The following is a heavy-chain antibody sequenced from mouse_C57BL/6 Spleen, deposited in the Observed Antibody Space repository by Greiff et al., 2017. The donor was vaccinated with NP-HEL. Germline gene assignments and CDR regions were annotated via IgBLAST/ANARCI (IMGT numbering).Heavy chain of an antibody. CDR1: GYTFTSYW. D-gene: IGHD1-1*01. Sequence: QVQLQQPGAELVRPGSSVKLSCKASGYTFTSYWMHWVKQRPIQGLEWIGNIDPSDSETHYNQKFKDKATLTVDKSSSTAYMQLSSLTSEDSAFYYCARWNYYYGSSSHYYAMDYWGQGTSVTVSS. CDR3: ARWNYYYGSSSHYYAMDY. CDR2: IDPSDSET. J-gene: IGHJ4*01. V-gene: IGHV1-52*01.